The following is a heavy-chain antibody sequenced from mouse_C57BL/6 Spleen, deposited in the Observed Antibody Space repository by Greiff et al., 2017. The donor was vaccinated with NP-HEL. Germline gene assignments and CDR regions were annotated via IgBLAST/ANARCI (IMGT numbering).Heavy chain of an antibody. J-gene: IGHJ3*01. V-gene: IGHV1-52*01. CDR2: IDPSDSET. Sequence: VQLQQPGAELVRPGSSVKLSCKASGYTFTSYWMHWVKQRPIQGLEWIGNIDPSDSETHYNQKFKDKATLTVDKSSSTAYMQLSSLTSEDSAVYYGARGLRRGAGFAYWGQGTLVTVSA. CDR1: GYTFTSYW. CDR3: ARGLRRGAGFAY. D-gene: IGHD2-4*01.